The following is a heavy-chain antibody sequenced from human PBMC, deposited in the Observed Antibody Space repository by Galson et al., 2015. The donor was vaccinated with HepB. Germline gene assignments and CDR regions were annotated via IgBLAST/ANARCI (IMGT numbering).Heavy chain of an antibody. CDR3: ARAKRWLQLHFDY. D-gene: IGHD5-24*01. CDR1: GFTFSSYS. CDR2: ISSSSSYI. V-gene: IGHV3-21*01. Sequence: SLRLSCAASGFTFSSYSMNWVRQAPGKGLEWVSSISSSSSYIYYADSVKGRFTISRDNAKNSLYLQMNSLRAEDTAVYYCARAKRWLQLHFDYWGQGTLVTVSS. J-gene: IGHJ4*02.